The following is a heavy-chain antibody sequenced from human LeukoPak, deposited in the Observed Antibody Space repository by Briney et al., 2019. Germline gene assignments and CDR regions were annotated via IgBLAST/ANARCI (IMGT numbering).Heavy chain of an antibody. D-gene: IGHD6-13*01. V-gene: IGHV3-23*01. J-gene: IGHJ6*02. Sequence: PGGSLRLSCAASGFTFNNYAMSWVRQAPGKGLGWVSAISGSGGATYYADSVKGRFTISRDNSKNTLFLHMNSLRVEDTAVYYCAKAPAAATKYYYGMDVWGQGTTVTVSS. CDR1: GFTFNNYA. CDR2: ISGSGGAT. CDR3: AKAPAAATKYYYGMDV.